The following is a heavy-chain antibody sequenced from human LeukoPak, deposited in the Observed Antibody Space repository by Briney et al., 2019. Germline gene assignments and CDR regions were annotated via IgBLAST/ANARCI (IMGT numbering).Heavy chain of an antibody. V-gene: IGHV4-59*08. CDR3: ARLGGDSSSSTCYYYYYGMDV. CDR2: IYYSGST. J-gene: IGHJ6*02. D-gene: IGHD6-6*01. CDR1: GGSISSYY. Sequence: SETLSLTCTVSGGSISSYYWSWIRQPPGKGLEWIGYIYYSGSTNYNPSLKSRVTISVDTSKNQFSLKLSSVTAADTAVYYCARLGGDSSSSTCYYYYYGMDVWGQGTTVTVSS.